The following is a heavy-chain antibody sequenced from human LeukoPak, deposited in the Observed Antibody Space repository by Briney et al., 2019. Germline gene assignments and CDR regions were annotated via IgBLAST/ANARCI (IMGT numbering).Heavy chain of an antibody. D-gene: IGHD3-10*01. V-gene: IGHV3-20*04. CDR1: GFTFDDYG. CDR3: ARGRSGAVRGVISY. Sequence: GGSLRLSCAASGFTFDDYGMSWVRQAPGKGLEWVSGINWNGGSTGYADSVKGRFTISRDNAKNSLYLQMNSLRAEDTALYYCARGRSGAVRGVISYWGQGTLVTVSS. J-gene: IGHJ4*02. CDR2: INWNGGST.